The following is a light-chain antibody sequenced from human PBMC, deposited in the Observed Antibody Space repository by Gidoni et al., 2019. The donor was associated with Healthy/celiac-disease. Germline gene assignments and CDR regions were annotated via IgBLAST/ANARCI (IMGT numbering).Light chain of an antibody. CDR3: QQYDNLPRT. V-gene: IGKV1-33*01. CDR2: DAS. Sequence: DSQMTQSPSSLPASVGDSVTITCQASQDISNYLNWYQQKPGKAPKLLIYDASNWAAGVPSRFSGSGSGTDFTFTISSLQPEDIATYYCQQYDNLPRTFGQGTKVEIK. J-gene: IGKJ1*01. CDR1: QDISNY.